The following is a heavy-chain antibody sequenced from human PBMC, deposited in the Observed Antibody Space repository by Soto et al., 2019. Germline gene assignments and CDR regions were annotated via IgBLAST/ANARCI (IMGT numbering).Heavy chain of an antibody. V-gene: IGHV1-69*06. J-gene: IGHJ4*02. CDR1: GGTFSSYA. CDR2: IIPIFGTA. D-gene: IGHD6-19*01. Sequence: QVQLVQSGAEVKKPGSSVKVSCKASGGTFSSYAISWVRQAPGQGLEWMGGIIPIFGTANYAQKFQGRVTITADKSTSRAYLELSGLRAGDTAVYYCARLPIRAPSQGWLPTGGGFDYWGQGTLVTVSS. CDR3: ARLPIRAPSQGWLPTGGGFDY.